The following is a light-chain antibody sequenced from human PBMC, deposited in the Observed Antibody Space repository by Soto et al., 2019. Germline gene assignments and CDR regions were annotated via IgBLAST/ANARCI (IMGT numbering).Light chain of an antibody. V-gene: IGKV1-12*01. CDR2: SAS. CDR1: QNIDNW. J-gene: IGKJ5*01. Sequence: DIQMTQSPSSVSASVGDRVTIICRASQNIDNWLAWYQHKPGKAPHLLIYSASTLQSGVPSRFSGSGSGTDFTLTSSSLQPEDLATYYCQQCNSFPITFGQGTRLEI. CDR3: QQCNSFPIT.